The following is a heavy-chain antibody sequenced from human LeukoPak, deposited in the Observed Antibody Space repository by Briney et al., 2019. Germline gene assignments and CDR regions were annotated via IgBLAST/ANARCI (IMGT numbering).Heavy chain of an antibody. J-gene: IGHJ4*02. CDR1: GFTFSSYS. CDR2: ISSSSSTI. CDR3: TTQPWQVDY. D-gene: IGHD6-19*01. Sequence: PGGSLRLSCAASGFTFSSYSMNWVRQAPGKGLEWVSYISSSSSTIYYADSVKGRFTISRDNAKNSLYLQMNSLKIEDTAMYYCTTQPWQVDYWGQGTLVTVSS. V-gene: IGHV3-48*01.